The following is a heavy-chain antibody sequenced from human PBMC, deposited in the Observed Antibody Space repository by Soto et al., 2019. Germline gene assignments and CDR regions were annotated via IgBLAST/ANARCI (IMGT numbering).Heavy chain of an antibody. CDR3: AKAAQHYYYYYGMDV. D-gene: IGHD6-6*01. V-gene: IGHV3-30-3*01. Sequence: QVQLVESGGGVVQPGRSLRLSCAASGFTFSSYAMHWVRQAPGKGLEWVAVISYDGSNKYYADSVKGRFTISRDNSKNTLYLQMNSLRAEDTAVYYCAKAAQHYYYYYGMDVWGQGTTVTGSS. CDR1: GFTFSSYA. J-gene: IGHJ6*02. CDR2: ISYDGSNK.